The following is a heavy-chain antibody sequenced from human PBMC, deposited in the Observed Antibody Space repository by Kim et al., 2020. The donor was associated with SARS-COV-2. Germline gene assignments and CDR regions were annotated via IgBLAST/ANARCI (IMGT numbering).Heavy chain of an antibody. J-gene: IGHJ6*03. Sequence: SETLSLTCTVSGGSTRNYYWSWIRQSPGKRLEWIGHIYDSANTNDNPSLKSRVSISLDTSKNQFSLKLRSVTGADTAVYYCARTIRTGTWGYYYMDVWGKGTTVTVSS. CDR3: ARTIRTGTWGYYYMDV. D-gene: IGHD3-9*01. CDR2: IYDSANT. V-gene: IGHV4-59*01. CDR1: GGSTRNYY.